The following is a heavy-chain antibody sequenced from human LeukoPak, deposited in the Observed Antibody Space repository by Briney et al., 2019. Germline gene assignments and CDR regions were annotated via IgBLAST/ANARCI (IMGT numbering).Heavy chain of an antibody. CDR3: ARELYSSPSDAFDI. CDR2: ISAYNGNT. Sequence: AAVKVSCKASGDTFTNYDINWVGQATGQGPEWMGWISAYNGNTNYAQKLQGRVTMTTDTSTSTAYMELRSLRSDDAAVYYCARELYSSPSDAFDIWGQGTMVTVSS. D-gene: IGHD6-19*01. J-gene: IGHJ3*02. V-gene: IGHV1-18*01. CDR1: GDTFTNYD.